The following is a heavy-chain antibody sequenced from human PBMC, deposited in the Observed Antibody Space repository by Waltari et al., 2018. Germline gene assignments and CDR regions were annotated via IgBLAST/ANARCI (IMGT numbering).Heavy chain of an antibody. J-gene: IGHJ5*02. D-gene: IGHD3-3*01. Sequence: QVQLQESGPGLVKPSETLSLTCTVSGGSISSYYWSWIRQPPGKGLEWIGYIYYSGSTNYNPSLKSRVTISVDTSKNQFSLKLSSVTAADTAVYYCARGRYDFWSGYSPANWFDPWGQGTLVTVSS. CDR2: IYYSGST. CDR3: ARGRYDFWSGYSPANWFDP. CDR1: GGSISSYY. V-gene: IGHV4-59*01.